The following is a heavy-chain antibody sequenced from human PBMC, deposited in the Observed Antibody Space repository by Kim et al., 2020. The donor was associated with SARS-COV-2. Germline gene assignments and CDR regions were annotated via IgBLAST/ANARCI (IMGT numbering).Heavy chain of an antibody. CDR3: ARHNNWNYSPEYFQH. CDR2: IYYSGST. J-gene: IGHJ1*01. CDR1: GGSISSSSYY. D-gene: IGHD1-7*01. V-gene: IGHV4-39*01. Sequence: SETLSLTCTVSGGSISSSSYYWGWIRQPPGKGLEWIGSIYYSGSTYYNPSLKSRVTISVDTSKNQFSLKLSSVTAADTAVYYCARHNNWNYSPEYFQHWGQGTLVTVSS.